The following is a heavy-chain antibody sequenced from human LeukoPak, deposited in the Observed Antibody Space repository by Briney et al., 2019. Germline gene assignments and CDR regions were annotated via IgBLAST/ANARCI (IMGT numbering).Heavy chain of an antibody. Sequence: ASVKVSCKASGYTFTSYYMHWVRQAPGQGLEWMGIINPSGGSTSYAQKFQGRVTMTRDMSTSTVYMELSSLRSEDTAVYYCARVFLAAHGTAWFDPWGQGTLVTVSS. CDR2: INPSGGST. CDR1: GYTFTSYY. D-gene: IGHD6-13*01. CDR3: ARVFLAAHGTAWFDP. J-gene: IGHJ5*02. V-gene: IGHV1-46*01.